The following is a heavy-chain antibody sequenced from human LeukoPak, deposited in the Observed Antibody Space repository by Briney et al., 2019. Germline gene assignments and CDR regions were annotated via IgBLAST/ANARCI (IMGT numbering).Heavy chain of an antibody. Sequence: VASVKVSCKASGGTFSSYAISWVRQAPGQGLEWMGGIIPIFGTANYAQKFQGRVTITADESTSTAYMELSSLRSEDTAVYYCARDRYCSSTSCYHTGSDYWGQGTLVTVCS. CDR3: ARDRYCSSTSCYHTGSDY. CDR2: IIPIFGTA. D-gene: IGHD2-2*01. J-gene: IGHJ4*02. CDR1: GGTFSSYA. V-gene: IGHV1-69*01.